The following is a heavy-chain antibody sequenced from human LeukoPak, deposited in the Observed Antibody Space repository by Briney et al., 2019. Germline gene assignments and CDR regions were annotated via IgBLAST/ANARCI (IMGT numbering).Heavy chain of an antibody. J-gene: IGHJ5*02. CDR3: ARGNYDILTGYALGLFDP. D-gene: IGHD3-9*01. Sequence: GGSLRLSCAASGFTFSSYGMGWVRQAPGKGLEWVSGISGSGGSTYYADSVKGRFTISRDNAKNSLYLQMNSLRAEDTAVYYCARGNYDILTGYALGLFDPWGQGTLVTVSS. V-gene: IGHV3-23*01. CDR2: ISGSGGST. CDR1: GFTFSSYG.